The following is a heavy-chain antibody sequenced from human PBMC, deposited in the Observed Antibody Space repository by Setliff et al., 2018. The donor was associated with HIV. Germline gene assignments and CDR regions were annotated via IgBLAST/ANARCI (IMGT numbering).Heavy chain of an antibody. D-gene: IGHD5-12*01. V-gene: IGHV1-2*02. CDR2: INPSRGDT. J-gene: IGHJ4*02. CDR3: ARDLDSGYNAQDYFAY. Sequence: ASVKVSCKASRYTFTDSNVHWVRQAPGQGLEWMGWINPSRGDTNYAQKFQGRVTMTRDTSIRTAYMELSRLQSDDTAVYFCARDLDSGYNAQDYFAYWGQGTPVTVSS. CDR1: RYTFTDSN.